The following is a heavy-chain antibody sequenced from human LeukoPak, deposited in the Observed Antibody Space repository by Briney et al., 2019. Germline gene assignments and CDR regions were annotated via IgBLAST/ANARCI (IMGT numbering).Heavy chain of an antibody. J-gene: IGHJ3*02. V-gene: IGHV4-30-2*01. CDR1: GGSISSGLYS. D-gene: IGHD2-8*01. Sequence: SETLSLTCDVSGGSISSGLYSWRWIRQPLGKGLEWIGYIYHTGSTYYNPSLKSRVTISVDRSKNQFSLKLSSVTAADTAVYYCARRYCTNGVCPLDIWGQGTMVTVSS. CDR2: IYHTGST. CDR3: ARRYCTNGVCPLDI.